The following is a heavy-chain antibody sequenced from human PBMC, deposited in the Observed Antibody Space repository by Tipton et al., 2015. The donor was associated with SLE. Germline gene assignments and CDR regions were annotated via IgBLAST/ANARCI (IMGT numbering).Heavy chain of an antibody. CDR2: ISSGGTFI. D-gene: IGHD6-6*01. CDR1: GFTFSSQE. Sequence: SLRLSCTASGFTFSSQEMNWVRQAPGKGLEWVSYISSGGTFIHYADAVKGRFTISRDNAKNSLYLQMDTLRAEDTAVYYCARELVEHSSSFNWFGPWGQGTLVTVPS. J-gene: IGHJ5*02. V-gene: IGHV3-48*03. CDR3: ARELVEHSSSFNWFGP.